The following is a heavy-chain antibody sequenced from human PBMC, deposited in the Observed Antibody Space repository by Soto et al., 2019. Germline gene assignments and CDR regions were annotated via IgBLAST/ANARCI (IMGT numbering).Heavy chain of an antibody. Sequence: SETLSLTCAVSGYSISSGYYWGWIRQPPGKGLEWIGSIYHSGSTYYNPSLKSRVTISVDTSKNQFSLKLSSVTAADTAVYYCAKQMYTSDCPPTFDYWGRGTLFPVS. CDR2: IYHSGST. V-gene: IGHV4-38-2*01. CDR1: GYSISSGYY. CDR3: AKQMYTSDCPPTFDY. D-gene: IGHD6-19*01. J-gene: IGHJ4*02.